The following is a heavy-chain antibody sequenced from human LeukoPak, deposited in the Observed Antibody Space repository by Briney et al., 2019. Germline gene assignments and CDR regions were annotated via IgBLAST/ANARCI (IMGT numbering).Heavy chain of an antibody. V-gene: IGHV4-61*02. D-gene: IGHD6-13*01. CDR3: ARHSSSGPEFGY. Sequence: PSETLSLTCTVSGGSISSGSYYWSWIRRPAGKGLEWIGRIYTSGSTNYNPSLKSRVTISVDTSKNQFSLKLSSVTAADTAVYYCARHSSSGPEFGYWGQGTLVTVSS. CDR2: IYTSGST. J-gene: IGHJ4*02. CDR1: GGSISSGSYY.